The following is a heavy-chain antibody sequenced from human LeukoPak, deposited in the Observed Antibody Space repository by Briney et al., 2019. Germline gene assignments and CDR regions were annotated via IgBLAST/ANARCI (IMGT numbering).Heavy chain of an antibody. V-gene: IGHV4-4*07. CDR1: GGSLSSYY. J-gene: IGHJ4*02. CDR2: IYSSGNT. Sequence: SETLSLTCTVSGGSLSSYYWSWLRQPAGKGLEWIGRIYSSGNTNYNPSLTRRVTMSQDTSKNQLSLKLRSVTAADTAVYYCASGSSSWTSFDYWGQGTLVTVSS. CDR3: ASGSSSWTSFDY. D-gene: IGHD6-13*01.